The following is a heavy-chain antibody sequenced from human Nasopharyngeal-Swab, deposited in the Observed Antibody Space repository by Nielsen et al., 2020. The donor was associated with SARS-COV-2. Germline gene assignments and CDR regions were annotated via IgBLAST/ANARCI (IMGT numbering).Heavy chain of an antibody. D-gene: IGHD6-19*01. J-gene: IGHJ4*02. CDR2: IYYSGST. CDR3: ARDMGESSGWPDPFDY. Sequence: WIRQPPGKGLEWIGYIYYSGSTNYNPSLRSRVTISVDTPKNQFSLKLSSVTAADTAVYYCARDMGESSGWPDPFDYWGQGTLVTVSS. V-gene: IGHV4-59*01.